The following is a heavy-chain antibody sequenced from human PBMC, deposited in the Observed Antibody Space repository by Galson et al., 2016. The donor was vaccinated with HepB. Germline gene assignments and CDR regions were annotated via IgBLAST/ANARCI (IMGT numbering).Heavy chain of an antibody. CDR2: IFHSGNT. CDR3: AREVMITFGEVVVVPHWYFDL. D-gene: IGHD3-16*02. V-gene: IGHV4-39*07. CDR1: GDSISGTSYF. J-gene: IGHJ2*01. Sequence: ETLSLTCTVSGDSISGTSYFWGWIRQPPRKGLEWIGSIFHSGNTFYNPSLKRRATMSVDTSKQHFSLKLSSVTAADTAVYYCAREVMITFGEVVVVPHWYFDLWGRGTLVTVSS.